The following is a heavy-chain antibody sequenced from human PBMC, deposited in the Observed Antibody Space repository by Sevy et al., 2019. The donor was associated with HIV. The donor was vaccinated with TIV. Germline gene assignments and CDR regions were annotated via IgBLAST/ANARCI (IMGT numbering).Heavy chain of an antibody. V-gene: IGHV4-59*01. CDR3: ARVRYYGSGSYYNVKNYYYYYGMDV. Sequence: PSETLSLTCTVSGGSISSYYWSWIRQPPGKGLEWIGYIYYSGSTNYNPSLKSRVTISVDTSKNQFSLKLSSVTAADTAVYYCARVRYYGSGSYYNVKNYYYYYGMDVWGQGTTVTVSS. J-gene: IGHJ6*02. D-gene: IGHD3-10*01. CDR2: IYYSGST. CDR1: GGSISSYY.